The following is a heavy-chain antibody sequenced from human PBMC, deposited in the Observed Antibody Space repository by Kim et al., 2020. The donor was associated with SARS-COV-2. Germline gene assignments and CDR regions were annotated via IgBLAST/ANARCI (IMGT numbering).Heavy chain of an antibody. Sequence: NTKFSQQRQGRVTDTRDTSANTAYMELSSLGSEDTPVYYCARDLFHTGFDYWGQGTLVAVSS. CDR3: ARDLFHTGFDY. V-gene: IGHV1-3*01. D-gene: IGHD2-8*02. J-gene: IGHJ4*02. CDR2: NT.